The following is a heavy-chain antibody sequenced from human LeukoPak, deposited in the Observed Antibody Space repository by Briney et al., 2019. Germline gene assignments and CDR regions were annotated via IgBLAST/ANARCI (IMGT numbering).Heavy chain of an antibody. V-gene: IGHV3-30*04. CDR3: ARSWGGIQLWLGAFDI. CDR1: GFTFTAYT. J-gene: IGHJ3*02. D-gene: IGHD5-18*01. CDR2: ISYDGSNK. Sequence: GGSLRLSCSASGFTFTAYTMNWVRQAPGKGLEWVAVISYDGSNKYYADSVKGRFTISRDNSKNTLYLQMNSLRAEDTAVYYCARSWGGIQLWLGAFDIWGQGTMVTVSS.